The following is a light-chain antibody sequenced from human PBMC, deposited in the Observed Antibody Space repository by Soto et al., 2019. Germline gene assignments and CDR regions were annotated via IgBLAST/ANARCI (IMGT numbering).Light chain of an antibody. V-gene: IGKV3-15*01. CDR2: DAS. Sequence: VFILSPRTLSFSPGERATLSRRASQNVSSSYLAWYQQKPGQAPRLLIYDASTRAPGFPARLSGSGSGTEFTLTISSLQSEDFAVYYCHHYNSWPYTFGQGTKVDIK. CDR1: QNVSSSY. CDR3: HHYNSWPYT. J-gene: IGKJ2*01.